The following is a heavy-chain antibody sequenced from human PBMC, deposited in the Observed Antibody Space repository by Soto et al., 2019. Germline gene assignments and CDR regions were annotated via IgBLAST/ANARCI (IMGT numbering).Heavy chain of an antibody. CDR2: IYYGGST. Sequence: PSETLSLTCTVSGGSISRYSYYWAWIRQPPGKGLEWIGTIYYGGSTYYNAKNSLYLQMNSLRAEDTAFYYCAKVALSGSYFPYGMDVWGQGTTVTVSS. J-gene: IGHJ6*02. D-gene: IGHD1-26*01. CDR3: MDV. CDR1: GGSISRYSYY. V-gene: IGHV4-39*01.